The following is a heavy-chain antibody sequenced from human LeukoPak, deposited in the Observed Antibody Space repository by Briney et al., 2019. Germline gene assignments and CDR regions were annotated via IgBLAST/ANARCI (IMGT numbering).Heavy chain of an antibody. CDR1: GITFSSYG. V-gene: IGHV3-23*01. Sequence: PGGSLRLSCAASGITFSSYGMSWVRQAPGKGLEWVSFISSSGRTIYYADSVKGRFTISRDNSKNTLYLQMNSLRAEDTAIYYCAKQDTSMDYFDYWGRGTLVSVSS. CDR3: AKQDTSMDYFDY. J-gene: IGHJ4*02. D-gene: IGHD5-18*01. CDR2: ISSSGRTI.